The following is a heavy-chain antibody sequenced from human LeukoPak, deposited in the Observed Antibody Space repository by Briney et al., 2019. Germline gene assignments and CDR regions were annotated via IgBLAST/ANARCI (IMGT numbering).Heavy chain of an antibody. J-gene: IGHJ3*02. CDR1: GFTLSNYP. Sequence: GGSLRLSCAASGFTLSNYPMGWVRQAPVKGLEWLSAIGEEKSGSWTKSADSVKGRFTISRDNSKNTLYLQMNSLRAEDTAVYYCARFEDYYGSGSYYPRQKYEHNTSLYAFDIWGQGTMVTVSS. D-gene: IGHD3-10*01. CDR2: IGEEKSGSWT. CDR3: ARFEDYYGSGSYYPRQKYEHNTSLYAFDI. V-gene: IGHV3-23*01.